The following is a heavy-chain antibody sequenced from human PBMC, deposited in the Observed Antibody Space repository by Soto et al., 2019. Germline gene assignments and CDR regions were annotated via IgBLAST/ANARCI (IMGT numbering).Heavy chain of an antibody. CDR1: GFIFSGSA. D-gene: IGHD2-2*02. Sequence: GGSLRLSCAASGFIFSGSAIHWVRQASGKGLEWVGRIRSRANNFATSSAASVKGRFTFSRDDSKNTAYLQMNTLKPEDTAVYYCARGQGAAIGDYYYHGMDVWGQGTTVTVSS. J-gene: IGHJ6*02. CDR2: IRSRANNFAT. V-gene: IGHV3-73*01. CDR3: ARGQGAAIGDYYYHGMDV.